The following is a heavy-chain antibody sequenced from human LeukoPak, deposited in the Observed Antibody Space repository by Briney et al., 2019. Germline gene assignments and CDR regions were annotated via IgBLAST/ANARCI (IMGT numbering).Heavy chain of an antibody. D-gene: IGHD3-16*01. CDR3: VRDLILVWTPGDDFDH. CDR2: INERATII. CDR1: GFTFSNYW. V-gene: IGHV3-74*01. Sequence: PGGSLRLSCAASGFTFSNYWMHCVRQAPGKGLEWVSRINERATIISYADSVKGRFTISRENARNTLYLQMNSLTAEDTAVYYCVRDLILVWTPGDDFDHWGQGTLVTVSS. J-gene: IGHJ4*02.